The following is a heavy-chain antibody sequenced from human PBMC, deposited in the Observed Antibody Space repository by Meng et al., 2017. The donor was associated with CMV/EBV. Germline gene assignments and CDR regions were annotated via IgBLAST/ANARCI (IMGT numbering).Heavy chain of an antibody. CDR1: VGTFSSYS. D-gene: IGHD4-23*01. Sequence: QVLLVQVRAEVKKPWSSVNVSCKASVGTFSSYSISWVRQSPGQGLEWMGGIIPIFGTANYAQKFQGNVTITADESTSTAYMELSSLRSEDTAVYSCERAGDYGGRGYFDYWGQGTLVTVSS. J-gene: IGHJ4*02. V-gene: IGHV1-69*12. CDR3: ERAGDYGGRGYFDY. CDR2: IIPIFGTA.